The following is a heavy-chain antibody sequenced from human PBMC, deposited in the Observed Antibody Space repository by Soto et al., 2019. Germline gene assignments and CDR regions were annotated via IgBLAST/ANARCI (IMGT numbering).Heavy chain of an antibody. D-gene: IGHD1-26*01. J-gene: IGHJ5*02. CDR2: INPHGGST. CDR1: RDTFTIYY. CDR3: ARSSGGNFGIIIEGTNWFAP. V-gene: IGHV1-46*01. Sequence: ALVKGSCKAARDTFTIYYIDCVRQTPGQGLEWMGVINPHGGSTAYAQKFKGRVTLTRDTSASTVYMEVSSLTSEDTAMYYCARSSGGNFGIIIEGTNWFAPWGQGTLVTVSS.